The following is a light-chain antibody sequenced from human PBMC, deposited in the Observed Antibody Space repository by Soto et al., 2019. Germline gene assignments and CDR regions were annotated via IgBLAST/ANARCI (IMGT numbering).Light chain of an antibody. Sequence: SYELTQPPSVSVSPGQMARMTCSGDALPKKFAYWYQQKSGQAPVLVIYEDNKRPSGIPEKFSGSGSGTMATLTISGAQAEDEADYYCYSTDSSGDRWVFGGGTKLTVL. CDR2: EDN. CDR3: YSTDSSGDRWV. V-gene: IGLV3-10*01. CDR1: ALPKKF. J-gene: IGLJ3*02.